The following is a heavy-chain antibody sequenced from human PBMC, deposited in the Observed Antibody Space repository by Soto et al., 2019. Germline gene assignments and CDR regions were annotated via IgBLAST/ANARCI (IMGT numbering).Heavy chain of an antibody. D-gene: IGHD2-21*02. J-gene: IGHJ4*02. CDR3: ARGSPCGGDCYPFFDY. CDR1: GGSISSGGYY. Sequence: PSETLSLTCTVSGGSISSGGYYWSWIRQHPGKGLEWIGYIYYSGSTYYNPSLKSRVTISVDTSKNQFSLKLSSVTAADTAVYYCARGSPCGGDCYPFFDYWGQGTLVTVSS. CDR2: IYYSGST. V-gene: IGHV4-31*03.